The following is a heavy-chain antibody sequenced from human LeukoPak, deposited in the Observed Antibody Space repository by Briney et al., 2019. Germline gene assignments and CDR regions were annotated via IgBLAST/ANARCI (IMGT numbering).Heavy chain of an antibody. J-gene: IGHJ6*03. V-gene: IGHV4-34*01. CDR1: GGSFSGYY. CDR2: INHSGTT. CDR3: ARTTEGGYTYDYFYYYYMDV. D-gene: IGHD5-18*01. Sequence: SETLSLTCAVYGGSFSGYYWNWIRQPPGKGLEWIGEINHSGTTKYNPSLKSRVTISVDMSNNQFSLKLSSVTAADTAVYYCARTTEGGYTYDYFYYYYMDVWGKGTTVTISS.